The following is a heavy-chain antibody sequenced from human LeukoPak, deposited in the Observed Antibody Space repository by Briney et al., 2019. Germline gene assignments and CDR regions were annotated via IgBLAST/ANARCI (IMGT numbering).Heavy chain of an antibody. Sequence: SGGSLRLSCAASGFTFDDYAMHWVRHAPGKGLEWVSGISWNSGSIGYADSVKGRFTISRDNAKNSLYLQMNSLRAEDMALYYCAKDKGSTSSPYYFEYWGQGTLVTVSS. CDR3: AKDKGSTSSPYYFEY. V-gene: IGHV3-9*03. CDR2: ISWNSGSI. D-gene: IGHD2-2*01. J-gene: IGHJ4*02. CDR1: GFTFDDYA.